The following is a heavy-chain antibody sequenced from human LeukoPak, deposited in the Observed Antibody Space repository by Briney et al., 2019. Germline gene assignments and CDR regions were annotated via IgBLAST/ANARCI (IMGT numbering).Heavy chain of an antibody. CDR3: AMITFGGVLPFDY. CDR2: IYHSGST. V-gene: IGHV4-4*02. D-gene: IGHD3-16*01. J-gene: IGHJ4*02. CDR1: GGSISSSNW. Sequence: KPSGTLSLTCAVSGGSISSSNWWSWVRQPPGKGLEWIGEIYHSGSTNYNPSLKSRVTISVDKSKNQFSLKLSSVTAADTAVYYCAMITFGGVLPFDYWGQGTLLTVSS.